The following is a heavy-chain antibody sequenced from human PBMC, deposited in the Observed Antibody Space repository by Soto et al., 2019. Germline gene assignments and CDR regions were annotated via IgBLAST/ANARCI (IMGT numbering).Heavy chain of an antibody. Sequence: DVQLVESGGGLVQPGGSLRLSCAASGLTVSQNYMNWFRQAPGKGLEWISVFYSGGSTYYADSVKGRFTISRDNTTNPEYLQMTTLRAEDTGLYYCARDPGVLFKSGYDTWCPGTLVMVSS. J-gene: IGHJ1*01. CDR1: GLTVSQNY. V-gene: IGHV3-66*01. CDR2: FYSGGST. D-gene: IGHD3-3*01. CDR3: ARDPGVLFKSGYDT.